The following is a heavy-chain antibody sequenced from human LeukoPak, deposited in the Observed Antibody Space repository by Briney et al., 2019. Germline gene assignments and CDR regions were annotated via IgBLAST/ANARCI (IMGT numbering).Heavy chain of an antibody. Sequence: GGSLRLSCAASGFTFSNYRMHWVRQAPGEGLVWVSQFSSDGTSINYADCVKGRDTVSRDNAKNTLYLQMNTLRTEDTAVYYCVRGTSSEAAAAIRLFDNWGQGTLVTVSS. D-gene: IGHD6-13*01. V-gene: IGHV3-74*01. CDR1: GFTFSNYR. CDR2: FSSDGTSI. J-gene: IGHJ4*02. CDR3: VRGTSSEAAAAIRLFDN.